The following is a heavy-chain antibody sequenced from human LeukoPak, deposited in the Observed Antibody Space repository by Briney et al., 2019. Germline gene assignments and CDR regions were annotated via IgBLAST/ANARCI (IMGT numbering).Heavy chain of an antibody. J-gene: IGHJ4*02. CDR3: ARGADRLLWFGEGGQYYFDY. CDR2: INPNSGGT. V-gene: IGHV1-2*02. Sequence: ASVKVSCKASGYTFTGYYMHWVRQAPGQGLEWTGWINPNSGGTNYAQKFQGRVTMTRDTSISTAYMELSRLRSDDTAVYYCARGADRLLWFGEGGQYYFDYWGQGTLVTVSS. D-gene: IGHD3-10*01. CDR1: GYTFTGYY.